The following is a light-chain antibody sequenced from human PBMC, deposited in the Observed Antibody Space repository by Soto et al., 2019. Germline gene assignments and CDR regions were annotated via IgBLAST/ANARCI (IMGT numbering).Light chain of an antibody. CDR3: QQGYSSAIT. V-gene: IGKV1-39*01. CDR2: SVS. J-gene: IGKJ5*01. CDR1: QSIGKH. Sequence: DXQXXQSPSSLSASVGDTVTITCRASQSIGKHLNWYQQKPGKAPKFLIYSVSSLQSGVPSRFSGSGSGTDFTLTINSLQPEDFATYYCQQGYSSAITFGQGTRLEI.